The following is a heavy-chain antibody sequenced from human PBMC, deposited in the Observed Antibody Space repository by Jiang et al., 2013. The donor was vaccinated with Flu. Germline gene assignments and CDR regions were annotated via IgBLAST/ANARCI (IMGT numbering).Heavy chain of an antibody. J-gene: IGHJ3*02. CDR1: GYTFTSYG. Sequence: GAEVKKPGASVKVSCKASGYTFTSYGISWVRQAPGQGLEWMGWISAYNGNTNYAQKLQGRVTMTTDTSTSTAYMELRSLRSDDTAVYYCARVQTPRPNSGSYPDAFDIWGQGTMVTVSS. D-gene: IGHD1-26*01. V-gene: IGHV1-18*01. CDR2: ISAYNGNT. CDR3: ARVQTPRPNSGSYPDAFDI.